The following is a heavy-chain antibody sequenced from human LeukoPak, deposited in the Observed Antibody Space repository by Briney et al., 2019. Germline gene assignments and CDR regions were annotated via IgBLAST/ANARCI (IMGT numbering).Heavy chain of an antibody. CDR3: AKGRELYDYVWGSYRYRTGLDY. J-gene: IGHJ4*02. D-gene: IGHD3-16*02. CDR2: ISGSGGST. V-gene: IGHV3-23*01. CDR1: GFTFSSYG. Sequence: PGGSLRLSCAASGFTFSSYGMSWVRQAPGKGLEWVSAISGSGGSTYYADSVKGRFTISRDNSKNTLYLQMNSLRAEDTAVYYCAKGRELYDYVWGSYRYRTGLDYWGQGTLVTVSS.